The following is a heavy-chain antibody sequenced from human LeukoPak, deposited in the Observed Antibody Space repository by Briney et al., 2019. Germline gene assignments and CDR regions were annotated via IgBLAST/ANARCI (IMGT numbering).Heavy chain of an antibody. J-gene: IGHJ4*02. CDR3: PAEGGGYSGYDGFY. V-gene: IGHV4-30-4*01. CDR2: IYYSGST. Sequence: SQTLSLTCTVSGGSISSGDYYWSWIRQPPGKGLEWIGYIYYSGSTYYNPSLKSRVTISVDTSKNQFSLKLSSVTAADTAVYYCPAEGGGYSGYDGFYWGQGTLVTVSS. D-gene: IGHD5-12*01. CDR1: GGSISSGDYY.